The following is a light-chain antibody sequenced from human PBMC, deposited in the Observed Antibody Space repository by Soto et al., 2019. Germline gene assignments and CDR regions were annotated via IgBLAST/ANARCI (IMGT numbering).Light chain of an antibody. Sequence: QSVLTQPPSVSGAPGQRVTISCTGSSSNIGAGYDVNWYQQLPGTAPKLLIYGNITRPSGVPDRFSGSKSGTSASLAISGLQAEDEADYQCQPLGSSLSGSIFGGGTKLTV. CDR1: SSNIGAGYD. CDR2: GNI. V-gene: IGLV1-40*01. J-gene: IGLJ2*01. CDR3: QPLGSSLSGSI.